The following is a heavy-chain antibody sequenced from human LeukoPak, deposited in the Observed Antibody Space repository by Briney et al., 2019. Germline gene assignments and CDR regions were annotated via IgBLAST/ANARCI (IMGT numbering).Heavy chain of an antibody. CDR1: GYSISSGYY. J-gene: IGHJ4*02. CDR2: LYHDGST. CDR3: ARSSALIQLWLPPLFDY. Sequence: SETLSLTCTVSGYSISSGYYWGWIRQPPGKGLEWIGSLYHDGSTYYNPSLKSRVTISVDTSKNQFSLKLSSVTAADTAVYYCARSSALIQLWLPPLFDYWGQGTLVTVSS. V-gene: IGHV4-38-2*02. D-gene: IGHD5-18*01.